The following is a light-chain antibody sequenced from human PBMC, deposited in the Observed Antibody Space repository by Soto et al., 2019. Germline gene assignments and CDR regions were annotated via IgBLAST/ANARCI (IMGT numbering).Light chain of an antibody. J-gene: IGLJ3*02. V-gene: IGLV2-14*01. CDR1: SSDVGGYNY. CDR2: EVS. Sequence: QSALTQPASVSGSPGQSITISCTRTSSDVGGYNYVSWYQQHPGKAPKLMIYEVSNRPSGVSNRFSGSKSGNTASLTISGLQAEDEADYYCSSYTSINTWVFGGGTKVTVL. CDR3: SSYTSINTWV.